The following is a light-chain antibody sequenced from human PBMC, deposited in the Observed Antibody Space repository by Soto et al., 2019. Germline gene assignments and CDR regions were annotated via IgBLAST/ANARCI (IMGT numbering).Light chain of an antibody. J-gene: IGKJ3*01. CDR1: LTVSNN. CDR3: QQYNNWPPGAT. V-gene: IGKV3-15*01. CDR2: YAS. Sequence: DIVMTQSPATLSVSPGERATLSCRASLTVSNNLAWYQQKPGQAPRLLIYYASTRATGIPDRFSGSGSVKDFTLTISSEQSEDVAVYYCQQYNNWPPGATFGPGTRVDIK.